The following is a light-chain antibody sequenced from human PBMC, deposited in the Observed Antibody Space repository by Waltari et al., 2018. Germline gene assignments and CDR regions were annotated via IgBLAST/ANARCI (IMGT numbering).Light chain of an antibody. CDR1: QGISAA. CDR3: QQFNSYPLT. Sequence: AIQLHQSPSSLSASVGDTVRITCRTSQGISAALAWYRQKPGKTPELLIYDVSTLQSGVPSKFSGSGSGTDFTLTINSLQPEDSATYYCQQFNSYPLTFGQGTRLEIK. V-gene: IGKV1-13*02. J-gene: IGKJ5*01. CDR2: DVS.